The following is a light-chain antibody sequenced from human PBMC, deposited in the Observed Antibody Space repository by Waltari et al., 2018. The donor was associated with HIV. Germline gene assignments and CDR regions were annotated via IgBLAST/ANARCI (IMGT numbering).Light chain of an antibody. CDR3: MQALQTPLT. V-gene: IGKV2-28*01. Sequence: DIVMTQSPLSLPVTPGEPASISCRSSQSLLHSNGYNYLDWYLQKPGQSPQLLIYLGYNLASGVPDRFSGSGSGTDFTLKISRVEAEDVGVYYCMQALQTPLTFGGGTKVEIK. CDR2: LGY. J-gene: IGKJ4*01. CDR1: QSLLHSNGYNY.